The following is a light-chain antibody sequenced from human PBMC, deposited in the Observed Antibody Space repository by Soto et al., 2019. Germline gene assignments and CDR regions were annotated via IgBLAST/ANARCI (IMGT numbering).Light chain of an antibody. CDR2: EVN. CDR3: SSYTRISTYV. V-gene: IGLV2-14*01. CDR1: SSDVGAYNY. Sequence: QSALTQPASVSGSPGQSITISCTGTSSDVGAYNYVSWYQHHPGKAPQLIIYEVNNRPSGVSDRFSGSKSGNTASLTISGLQAEDEADYHCSSYTRISTYVFGSGTKLTVL. J-gene: IGLJ1*01.